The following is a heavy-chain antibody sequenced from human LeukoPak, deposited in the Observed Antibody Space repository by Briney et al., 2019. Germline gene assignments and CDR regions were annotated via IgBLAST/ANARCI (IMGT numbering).Heavy chain of an antibody. CDR1: GGSFSGHY. V-gene: IGHV4-34*01. J-gene: IGHJ4*02. Sequence: PSETLSLTCAVYGGSFSGHYWSWIRQPPGKGLEWIGEINHSGSTNYNPSLKSRVTISVDTSKNQFSLKLSSVTAADTAVYYCARGETTTVRGVDYWGQGTLVTVSS. CDR2: INHSGST. CDR3: ARGETTTVRGVDY. D-gene: IGHD4-17*01.